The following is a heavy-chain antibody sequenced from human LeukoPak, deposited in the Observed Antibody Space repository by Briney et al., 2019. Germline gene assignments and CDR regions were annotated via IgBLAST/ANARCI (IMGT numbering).Heavy chain of an antibody. D-gene: IGHD6-6*01. CDR1: GYSFTDYY. Sequence: GASVKVSCKASGYSFTDYYMHWVRQAPGQGLEWMGWINPNSGDTNFAQKFQGRVTMTRDTSISTVYMELSRLRSDDTAVYYCARSSIAAPGPGPLRWPYHAFDIWGQGTMVTVSS. J-gene: IGHJ3*02. V-gene: IGHV1-2*02. CDR3: ARSSIAAPGPGPLRWPYHAFDI. CDR2: INPNSGDT.